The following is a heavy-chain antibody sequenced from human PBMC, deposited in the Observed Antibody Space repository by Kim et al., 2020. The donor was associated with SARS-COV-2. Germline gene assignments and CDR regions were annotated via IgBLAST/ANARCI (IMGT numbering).Heavy chain of an antibody. D-gene: IGHD3-10*01. J-gene: IGHJ6*02. V-gene: IGHV3-49*03. CDR2: IRSKAYGGTT. Sequence: GGSLRLSCTASGFTFGDYAMSWFRQAPGKGLEWVGFIRSKAYGGTTEYAAPVKGRFTISRDDSKSIAYLQMNSLKTEDTAVYYCTSETYGSGSYYHYYYYYGMDVWGQGTTVTVSS. CDR3: TSETYGSGSYYHYYYYYGMDV. CDR1: GFTFGDYA.